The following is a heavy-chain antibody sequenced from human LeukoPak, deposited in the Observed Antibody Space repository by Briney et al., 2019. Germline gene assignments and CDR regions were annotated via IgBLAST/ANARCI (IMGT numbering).Heavy chain of an antibody. Sequence: PGGSLRLSCAASGFTVSSNYMKWVRQAPGKGLEWVSIIYSGGYTNYADSVKGRFTISRDNSKNTLYLQMNSLRAEDTAVYYCARYYDSSGSLPGALDLWGQGTMVPVSS. CDR3: ARYYDSSGSLPGALDL. J-gene: IGHJ3*01. CDR2: IYSGGYT. CDR1: GFTVSSNY. D-gene: IGHD3-22*01. V-gene: IGHV3-53*01.